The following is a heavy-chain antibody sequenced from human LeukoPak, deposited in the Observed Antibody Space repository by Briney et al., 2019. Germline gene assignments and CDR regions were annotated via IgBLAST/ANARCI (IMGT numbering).Heavy chain of an antibody. D-gene: IGHD3-22*01. J-gene: IGHJ6*03. V-gene: IGHV1-69*01. Sequence: SVKVSCKASGGTFSTYAITWVRQAPGQGLEWMGGVTPLFGTTNYAQKFQGRVTIAADESATYMELRSLGSEDTAVYYCATIRGSQGVVVLWKFYYMDVWGKGTTVTVSS. CDR1: GGTFSTYA. CDR2: VTPLFGTT. CDR3: ATIRGSQGVVVLWKFYYMDV.